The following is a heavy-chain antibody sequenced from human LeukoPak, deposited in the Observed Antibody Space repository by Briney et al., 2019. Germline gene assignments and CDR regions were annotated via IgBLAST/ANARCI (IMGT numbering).Heavy chain of an antibody. J-gene: IGHJ6*02. CDR2: IYTSGST. D-gene: IGHD6-19*01. CDR1: GGSISSYY. Sequence: PSETLSLTCTVSGGSISSYYWSWIRRPAGKGLEWIGRIYTSGSTNYNPSLKSRVTMSVDTSKNQFSLKLSSVTAADTAVYYCARVSSGWTISGYYYGMDVWGQGTTVTVSS. CDR3: ARVSSGWTISGYYYGMDV. V-gene: IGHV4-4*07.